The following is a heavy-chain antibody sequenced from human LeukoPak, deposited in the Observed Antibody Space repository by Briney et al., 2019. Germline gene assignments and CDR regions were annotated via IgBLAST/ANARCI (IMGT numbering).Heavy chain of an antibody. CDR2: IYFSGTT. V-gene: IGHV4-39*01. J-gene: IGHJ4*02. D-gene: IGHD1-26*01. CDR3: ARTGGSYFKEYFDY. Sequence: PSETLSLTCSVSGGSISSSSYYWGWIRQPPGKGLEWIGSIYFSGTTYYNPSLKSRVTISVDTSNNQFSLKLSSVTAADTAVYYCARTGGSYFKEYFDYWGQGTLVTVSS. CDR1: GGSISSSSYY.